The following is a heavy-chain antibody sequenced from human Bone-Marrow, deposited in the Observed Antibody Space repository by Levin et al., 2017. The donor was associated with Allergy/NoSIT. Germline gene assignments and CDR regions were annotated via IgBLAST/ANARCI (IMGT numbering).Heavy chain of an antibody. CDR3: ARRGDNRGGPGPTHFDY. Sequence: PGGSLRLSCKGSGYSFTSYWIGWVRQMPGKGLEWMGIIYPGDSDTRYSPSFQGQVTISADKSISTAYLQWSSLKASDTAMYYCARRGDNRGGPGPTHFDYWGQGTLVTVSS. V-gene: IGHV5-51*01. D-gene: IGHD1-14*01. J-gene: IGHJ4*02. CDR1: GYSFTSYW. CDR2: IYPGDSDT.